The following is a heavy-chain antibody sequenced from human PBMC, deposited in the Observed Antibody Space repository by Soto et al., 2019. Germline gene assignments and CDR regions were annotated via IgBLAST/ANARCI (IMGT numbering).Heavy chain of an antibody. CDR1: GFSFSGFD. CDR3: ARPTSRLVVDAYDI. V-gene: IGHV3-48*03. D-gene: IGHD3-9*01. J-gene: IGHJ3*02. CDR2: ISSTGNTM. Sequence: PXRSLRLTVAASGFSFSGFDMNWVRQAPGKGLEWVSYISSTGNTMYYADCVKGRFGISRDNAKNSLYLQMNSLRAEDTAVYYCARPTSRLVVDAYDIWGQGTMVTVSS.